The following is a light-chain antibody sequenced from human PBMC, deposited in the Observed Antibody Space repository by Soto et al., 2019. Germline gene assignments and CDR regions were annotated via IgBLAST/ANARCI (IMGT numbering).Light chain of an antibody. CDR3: QQFQACWA. Sequence: DIQMTQSPSTLSASVGGRVTITCRASQSISNWLAWYQQRPGKAPSLLIYDASTLESGVPSRFSGSGSGTEFTLTISSLQPDDFTTYSCQQFQACWAFGQGTKVEVK. J-gene: IGKJ1*01. CDR1: QSISNW. CDR2: DAS. V-gene: IGKV1-5*01.